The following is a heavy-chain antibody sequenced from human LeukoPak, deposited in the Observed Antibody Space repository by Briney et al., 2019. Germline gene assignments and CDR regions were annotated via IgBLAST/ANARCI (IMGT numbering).Heavy chain of an antibody. J-gene: IGHJ6*02. Sequence: PGGSLRLSCAASGFTFSNHGVHWVRQAPGKGLEWVAVILYDGSNKSYADSVKGRFTISRDNSKNTVYLQMTSLRAEDTAVYYCARDMSISTHGMDVWGQGTTVTVSS. CDR1: GFTFSNHG. CDR2: ILYDGSNK. D-gene: IGHD5/OR15-5a*01. CDR3: ARDMSISTHGMDV. V-gene: IGHV3-33*01.